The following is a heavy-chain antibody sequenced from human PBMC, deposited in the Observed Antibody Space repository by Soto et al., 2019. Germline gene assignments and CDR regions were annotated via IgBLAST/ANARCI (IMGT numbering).Heavy chain of an antibody. D-gene: IGHD5-12*01. Sequence: QVQLVQSGAEVKKPGSSVKVSCKASRGTFSSYAISWVRQAPGQGLEWMGGIIPIFGTANYAQKFQGRVTITADKSTSTAYMELSSLRSEETAVYYCATRVEMANTGYYGMDVWGQGTTVTVSS. V-gene: IGHV1-69*06. CDR2: IIPIFGTA. CDR1: RGTFSSYA. CDR3: ATRVEMANTGYYGMDV. J-gene: IGHJ6*02.